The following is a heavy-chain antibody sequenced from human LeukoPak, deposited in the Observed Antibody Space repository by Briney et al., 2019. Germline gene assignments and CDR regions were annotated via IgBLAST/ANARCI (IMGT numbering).Heavy chain of an antibody. V-gene: IGHV4-59*01. CDR3: ARGGVGDYYYYYYYMDV. CDR2: IYYSGST. J-gene: IGHJ6*03. CDR1: GGSISSYY. D-gene: IGHD3-16*01. Sequence: SSETLSLTCTVSGGSISSYYWSWIRQPPGKGLEWIGYIYYSGSTNYNPSLKSRVTISVDTSKNQFSLKLSSVTAADTAVYYCARGGVGDYYYYYYYMDVWGKGTTVTVSS.